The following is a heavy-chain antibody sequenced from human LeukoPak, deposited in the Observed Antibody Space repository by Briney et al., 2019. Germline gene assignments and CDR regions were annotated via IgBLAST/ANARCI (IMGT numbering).Heavy chain of an antibody. CDR1: GFTFSSYA. CDR3: VKGARGAVAGTLFDY. J-gene: IGHJ4*02. CDR2: ISSNGGST. D-gene: IGHD6-19*01. V-gene: IGHV3-64D*09. Sequence: GGSLRLSCSASGFTFSSYAMHWVRQAPGKGLEYVSAISSNGGSTYYADSVKGRFTISRDNSKNTLYLQMSSLRAEDTAVCYCVKGARGAVAGTLFDYWGQGTLVTVSS.